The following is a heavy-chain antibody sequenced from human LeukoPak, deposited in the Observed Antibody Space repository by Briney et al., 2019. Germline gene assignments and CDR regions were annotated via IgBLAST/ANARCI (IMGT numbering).Heavy chain of an antibody. CDR3: ARDQEVGATTYFDY. CDR1: WGTLSSYS. Sequence: SVKGSCKASWGTLSSYSISWGRQAPGQRLGWMGGIIPIFGTANYAQKFQGRVTITADESTSTAYMELSSLRSEDTAVYYCARDQEVGATTYFDYWGQGTLVTVSS. J-gene: IGHJ4*02. V-gene: IGHV1-69*01. CDR2: IIPIFGTA. D-gene: IGHD1-26*01.